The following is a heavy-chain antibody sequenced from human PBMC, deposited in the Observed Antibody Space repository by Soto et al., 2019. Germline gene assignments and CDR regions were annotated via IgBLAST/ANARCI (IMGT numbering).Heavy chain of an antibody. J-gene: IGHJ6*03. V-gene: IGHV3-74*01. CDR3: ARVAAPYYYYYMDV. D-gene: IGHD6-13*01. CDR1: GFTFSNNW. CDR2: INSYGSTT. Sequence: GGSLRLSCAASGFTFSNNWMQWVRQAPGKGLVWVSRINSYGSTTTYADSVKGRFTISRDNAENTLYLQMSSLRAEDTAVYYCARVAAPYYYYYMDVWGKGTTVTVSS.